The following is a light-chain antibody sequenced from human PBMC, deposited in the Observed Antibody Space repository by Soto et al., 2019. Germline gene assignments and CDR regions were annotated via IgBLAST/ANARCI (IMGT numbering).Light chain of an antibody. CDR1: QGISNY. V-gene: IGKV1-27*01. CDR2: AAS. J-gene: IGKJ4*01. Sequence: DIQMTQSPSSLSASVGDRVTITCRASQGISNYLAWYQQKPGKVPKLLIYAASTLQSGVPSRFSGSGSGTDFTLTISSLQPEDVETYYCQQYNSALTFGGGTKVEIK. CDR3: QQYNSALT.